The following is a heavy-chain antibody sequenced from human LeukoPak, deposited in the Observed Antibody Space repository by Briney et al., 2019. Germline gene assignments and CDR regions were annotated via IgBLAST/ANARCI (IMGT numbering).Heavy chain of an antibody. J-gene: IGHJ4*02. V-gene: IGHV3-30*18. CDR3: AKDRYSYAFEYSDS. CDR1: GFTFSSYG. CDR2: ISNDGSKK. D-gene: IGHD5-18*01. Sequence: GGSLRLSCAASGFTFSSYGMHWVRQAPGKGLDWVAVISNDGSKKYYADSVKGRFTISGDNSKNTLSLQVSSLRTEDTAVYYCAKDRYSYAFEYSDSWGQGTLVTVSS.